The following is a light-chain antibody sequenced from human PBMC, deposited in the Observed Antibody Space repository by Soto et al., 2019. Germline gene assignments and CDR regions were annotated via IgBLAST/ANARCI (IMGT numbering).Light chain of an antibody. CDR3: QSYDSSLSVNWV. J-gene: IGLJ3*02. CDR1: SSDVGTYNF. V-gene: IGLV2-11*01. Sequence: QSVLTQPRSVSGSPGQSVTISCTGTSSDVGTYNFVSWYRQHPGKAPKLMIYDVSKRPSGVPDRFSGSKSGNTASLTITGLQAEDEADYYCQSYDSSLSVNWVFGGGTKLTVL. CDR2: DVS.